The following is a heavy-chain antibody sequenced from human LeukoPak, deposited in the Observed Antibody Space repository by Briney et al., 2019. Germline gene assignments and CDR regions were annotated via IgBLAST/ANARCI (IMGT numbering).Heavy chain of an antibody. V-gene: IGHV3-7*01. J-gene: IGHJ6*02. Sequence: PGGSLRHSCAASGFTFSSYWMSWVRQTPGKGLEWVANIKQDGSEKHYVDSVKGRFTISRDNAKNSLYLQMSSLRAEDTAVYYCASNWNYVRGYGVDVWGQGTTVTVSS. CDR1: GFTFSSYW. D-gene: IGHD1-7*01. CDR2: IKQDGSEK. CDR3: ASNWNYVRGYGVDV.